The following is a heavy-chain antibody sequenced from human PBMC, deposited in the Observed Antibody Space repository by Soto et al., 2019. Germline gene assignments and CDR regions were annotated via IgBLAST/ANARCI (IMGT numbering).Heavy chain of an antibody. CDR2: INSDGSST. J-gene: IGHJ5*02. D-gene: IGHD2-15*01. V-gene: IGHV3-74*01. Sequence: GGSLRLSCAASGFTFSSYWMHWVRQAPGKGLVWVSRINSDGSSTSYADSVKGRFTISRDNAKNTLYLQMNSLRAEDTAVYYCARENHCSGGNCYEGSGSGPVDPWGQGTLVTVSS. CDR3: ARENHCSGGNCYEGSGSGPVDP. CDR1: GFTFSSYW.